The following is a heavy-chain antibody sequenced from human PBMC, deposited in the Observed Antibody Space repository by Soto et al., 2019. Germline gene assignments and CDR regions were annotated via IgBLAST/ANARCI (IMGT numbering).Heavy chain of an antibody. J-gene: IGHJ4*02. CDR3: ARDLRGIAARRFDY. V-gene: IGHV1-18*04. D-gene: IGHD6-6*01. Sequence: ASVKVSCKASGYAFTSYGISWVRQAPGQGFEWMVWISAYNGNTNYAQKLQGRVTMTTDTSTSTAYMELRSLRSDDTAVYYCARDLRGIAARRFDYWGQGTLVTVSS. CDR1: GYAFTSYG. CDR2: ISAYNGNT.